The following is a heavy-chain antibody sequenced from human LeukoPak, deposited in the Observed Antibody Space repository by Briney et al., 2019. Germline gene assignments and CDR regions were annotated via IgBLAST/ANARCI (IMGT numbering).Heavy chain of an antibody. CDR3: AKDPYTYYYDSSGYTFDY. CDR1: GFTFSSYW. J-gene: IGHJ4*02. Sequence: GGSLRLSCAASGFTFSSYWMNWVRQAPGKGLEWVANIKQDGSEKYYVDSVEGRFTISRDNSKNALYLQMNSLRAEDTAVYYCAKDPYTYYYDSSGYTFDYWGQGTLVTVSS. CDR2: IKQDGSEK. V-gene: IGHV3-7*03. D-gene: IGHD3-22*01.